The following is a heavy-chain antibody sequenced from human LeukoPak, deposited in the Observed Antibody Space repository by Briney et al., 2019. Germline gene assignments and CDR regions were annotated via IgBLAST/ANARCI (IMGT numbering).Heavy chain of an antibody. CDR3: ARHRAREMATSNAFDI. V-gene: IGHV5-51*01. D-gene: IGHD5-24*01. CDR2: IYPGDSDT. Sequence: GESLKISCKGSGYSFTSYWIGWVRQMPGKGLKWMGIIYPGDSDTRYSPSFQGQVTISADKSISTAYLQWSSLKASDTAMYYCARHRAREMATSNAFDIWGQGTMVTVSS. CDR1: GYSFTSYW. J-gene: IGHJ3*02.